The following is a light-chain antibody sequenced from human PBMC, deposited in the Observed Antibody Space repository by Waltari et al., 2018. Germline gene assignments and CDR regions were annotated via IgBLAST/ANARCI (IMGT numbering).Light chain of an antibody. Sequence: QSALTQPPSVSGSPGQSVTISCTGTSREVGTYNRVSWYQQPPGTAPRLLIYEAIHRPAGVPDRFSGSKSGDTASLTISELQPEDEADYYCSSYTTSGTLIFGGGTTLTVL. J-gene: IGLJ2*01. CDR2: EAI. CDR1: SREVGTYNR. V-gene: IGLV2-18*02. CDR3: SSYTTSGTLI.